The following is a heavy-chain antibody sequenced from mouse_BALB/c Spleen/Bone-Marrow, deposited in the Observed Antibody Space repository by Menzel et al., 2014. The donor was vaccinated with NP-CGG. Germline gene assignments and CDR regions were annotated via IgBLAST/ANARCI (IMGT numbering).Heavy chain of an antibody. CDR1: GFTFNSYG. J-gene: IGHJ3*01. CDR3: ARHAFYDQTEVSFVN. V-gene: IGHV5-9-2*01. CDR2: ISGGGSYT. D-gene: IGHD2-3*01. Sequence: EVTVVESGGGLVKSGGSLKLSCAASGFTFNSYGMSWVRQTPEKRLEWVATISGGGSYTLYSDSVKGRFTISRDNAKNNLYLQLSSLRSEDTALYYCARHAFYDQTEVSFVNWGQGTLVTVSA.